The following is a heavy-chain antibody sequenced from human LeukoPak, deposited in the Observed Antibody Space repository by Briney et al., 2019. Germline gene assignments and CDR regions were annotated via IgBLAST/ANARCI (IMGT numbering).Heavy chain of an antibody. Sequence: GGSLRLSCAASGFTFSNDAMTWVRQAPGEGLEWVSAISGGSGTIYYADSVKGRFTISRDNSKNTLYLQMNTLRAEDTAVYYCAKVDGYSSGRSPSHYWGQGTLVTVSS. D-gene: IGHD3-22*01. CDR3: AKVDGYSSGRSPSHY. CDR1: GFTFSNDA. CDR2: ISGGSGTI. J-gene: IGHJ4*02. V-gene: IGHV3-23*01.